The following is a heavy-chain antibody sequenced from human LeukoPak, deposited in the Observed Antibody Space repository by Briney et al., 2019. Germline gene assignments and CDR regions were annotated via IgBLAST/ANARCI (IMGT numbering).Heavy chain of an antibody. J-gene: IGHJ3*02. V-gene: IGHV4-34*01. CDR1: GGSFSGYY. CDR3: ARYYDSSGYQRGGDAFDI. CDR2: INHSGST. D-gene: IGHD3-22*01. Sequence: SETLSLTCAVYGGSFSGYYWSWIRQPPGKGLEWIGEINHSGSTNYNPSLKSRVTISVDTSKNQFSLKLSSVTTADTAVYYCARYYDSSGYQRGGDAFDIWGQGTMVTVSS.